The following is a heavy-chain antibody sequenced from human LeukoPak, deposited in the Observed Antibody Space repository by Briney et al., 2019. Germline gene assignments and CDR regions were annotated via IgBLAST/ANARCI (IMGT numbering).Heavy chain of an antibody. D-gene: IGHD3-22*01. J-gene: IGHJ4*02. CDR1: GYTFTGYY. CDR2: INPNSGGT. V-gene: IGHV1-2*02. Sequence: GSVKVSCKASGYTFTGYYMHWVRQAPGQGLEWMGWINPNSGGTNYAQKFQGRVTMTRDTSISTAYMELSRLRSDDTAVYYCAREGYYYDSSGYYPFDYWGQGTLVTVSS. CDR3: AREGYYYDSSGYYPFDY.